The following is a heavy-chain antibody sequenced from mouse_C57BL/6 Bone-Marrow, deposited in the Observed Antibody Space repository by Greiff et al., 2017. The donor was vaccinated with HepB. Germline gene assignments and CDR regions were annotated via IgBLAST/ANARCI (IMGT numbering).Heavy chain of an antibody. CDR3: ARYYGFPYWYFDV. V-gene: IGHV3-6*01. J-gene: IGHJ1*03. Sequence: EVHLVESGPGLVKPSQSLSLTCSVTGYSITSGYYWNWIRQFPGNKLEWMGYISYDGSNNYNPSLKNRISITRDTSKNQFFLKLNSVTTEDTATYYCARYYGFPYWYFDVWGTGTTVTVSS. D-gene: IGHD2-2*01. CDR2: ISYDGSN. CDR1: GYSITSGYY.